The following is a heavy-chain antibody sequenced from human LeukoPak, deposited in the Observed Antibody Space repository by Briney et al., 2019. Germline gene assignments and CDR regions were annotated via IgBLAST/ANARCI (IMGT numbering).Heavy chain of an antibody. Sequence: GGSLRLSCAASGFTFSDYYMSWIRQAPGKGLEWVSYVSSSGSTIYYADSVKGRFTISRDNARNPLYLQMNSLRAEDTAVYYCARARGLSSGWYPDYWGQGTLVTVSS. D-gene: IGHD6-19*01. CDR1: GFTFSDYY. CDR3: ARARGLSSGWYPDY. V-gene: IGHV3-11*01. J-gene: IGHJ4*02. CDR2: VSSSGSTI.